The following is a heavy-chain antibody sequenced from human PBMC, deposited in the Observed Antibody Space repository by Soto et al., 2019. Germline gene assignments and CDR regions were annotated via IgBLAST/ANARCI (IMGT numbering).Heavy chain of an antibody. D-gene: IGHD2-2*01. V-gene: IGHV1-8*01. J-gene: IGHJ6*02. CDR1: GYTFTSYD. CDR3: ARRDCSSTSCPDGMDV. Sequence: QVQLVQSGAEVKKPGASVKVSCKASGYTFTSYDINWVRQATGQGLEWMGWMNPNSGNTVYAQKFKGSIIMTRNTSTSTAYMELCSLRSEDTAVYYCARRDCSSTSCPDGMDVWGQGTTVTVSS. CDR2: MNPNSGNT.